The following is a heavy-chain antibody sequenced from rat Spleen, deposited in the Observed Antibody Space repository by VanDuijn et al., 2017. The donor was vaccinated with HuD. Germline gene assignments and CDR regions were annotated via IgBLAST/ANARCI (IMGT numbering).Heavy chain of an antibody. J-gene: IGHJ2*01. D-gene: IGHD1-9*01. CDR2: IWSGGST. Sequence: QVQLKESGPALVQPSQTLSLTCTVSGFSLISYSVNWVRQPPGKGLEWMGAIWSGGSTDYNSALKSRLSISRDTSKSQVFLKMNSLQTEDIATYYCARSFYGYNYDHFDYWGQGVMVTVSS. CDR1: GFSLISYS. CDR3: ARSFYGYNYDHFDY. V-gene: IGHV2-15*01.